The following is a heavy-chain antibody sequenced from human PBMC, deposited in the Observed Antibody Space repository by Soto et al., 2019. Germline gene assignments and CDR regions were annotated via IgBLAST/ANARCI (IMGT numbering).Heavy chain of an antibody. CDR3: ARGVHYDSSGYYYFY. D-gene: IGHD3-22*01. V-gene: IGHV1-69*01. CDR1: GGPFSTYA. Sequence: SVKVTYNASGGPFSTYAIDWGRQAPGQGLEWMGGIIPLFGTAKYAQNFQGRITITADESTNTAYMELRSLRSQDTAVYYCARGVHYDSSGYYYFYWGQGTLVTVSS. J-gene: IGHJ4*02. CDR2: IIPLFGTA.